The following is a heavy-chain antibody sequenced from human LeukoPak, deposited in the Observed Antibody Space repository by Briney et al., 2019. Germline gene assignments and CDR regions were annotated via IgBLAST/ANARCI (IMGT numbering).Heavy chain of an antibody. CDR1: GGSISSYY. J-gene: IGHJ3*02. Sequence: PSETLSLTCTVSGGSISSYYWSWIRQPAGKGLEWIGRIYTSGSTNYNPSLKSRVTMSVDTSKNQFSLKLSSVTAADTAVYYCASTLNVDTAMVYKHDAFDIWGQGTMVTVSS. CDR2: IYTSGST. D-gene: IGHD5-18*01. V-gene: IGHV4-4*07. CDR3: ASTLNVDTAMVYKHDAFDI.